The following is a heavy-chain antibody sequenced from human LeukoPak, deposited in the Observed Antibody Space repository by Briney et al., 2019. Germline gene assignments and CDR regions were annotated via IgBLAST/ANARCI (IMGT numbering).Heavy chain of an antibody. CDR1: GGSISSSSYY. CDR3: ASPLYSSSWYYFDY. D-gene: IGHD6-13*01. J-gene: IGHJ4*02. CDR2: IYYSGST. V-gene: IGHV4-39*01. Sequence: PSETLSLTCTVSGGSISSSSYYRGWIRQPPGKGLEWIGSIYYSGSTYYNPSLKSRVTISVDTSKNQFSLKLSSVTAADTAVYYCASPLYSSSWYYFDYWGQGTLVTVSS.